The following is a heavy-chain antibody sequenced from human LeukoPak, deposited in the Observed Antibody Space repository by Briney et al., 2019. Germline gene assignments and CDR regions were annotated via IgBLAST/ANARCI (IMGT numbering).Heavy chain of an antibody. Sequence: GGSLRLSCAASGFTFSSYSMNWVRQAPGKGLEWVAVIWYDGSNKYYADSVKGRFTIPRDNSKNTLYLQMNSLRAEDTAVYYCARDQSISSHSNPGSPIAVAAFFDYWGQGTLVTVSS. J-gene: IGHJ4*02. D-gene: IGHD6-19*01. CDR1: GFTFSSYS. CDR2: IWYDGSNK. CDR3: ARDQSISSHSNPGSPIAVAAFFDY. V-gene: IGHV3-33*08.